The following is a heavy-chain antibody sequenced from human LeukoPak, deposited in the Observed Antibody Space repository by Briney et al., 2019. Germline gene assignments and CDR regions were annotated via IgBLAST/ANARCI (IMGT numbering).Heavy chain of an antibody. D-gene: IGHD3-22*01. J-gene: IGHJ5*01. V-gene: IGHV1-18*01. CDR2: ISASNGNT. CDR1: GYTFTSYG. Sequence: GASVKVSCKASGYTFTSYGISWVRQAPGEGLEWMGWISASNGNTNYAQKLQGRVLMTTDTSTSTAYMELRSLRSDDTAVYYCASIDDSSGYWSDSWGQGTLVIVSS. CDR3: ASIDDSSGYWSDS.